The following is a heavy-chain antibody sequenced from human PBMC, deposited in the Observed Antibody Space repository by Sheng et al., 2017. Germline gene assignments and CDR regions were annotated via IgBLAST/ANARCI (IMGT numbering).Heavy chain of an antibody. CDR3: ARGRKTYYYGSGNPPRTYYYYGMDV. V-gene: IGHV4-34*01. CDR1: GGSFSGYY. Sequence: QVQLQQWGAGLLKPSETLSLTCAVYGGSFSGYYWSWIRQPPGKGLEWIGEINHSGSTNYNPSLKSRVTISVDTSKNQFSLKLSSVTAADTAVYYCARGRKTYYYGSGNPPRTYYYYGMDVWGQGTTVTVSS. CDR2: INHSGST. J-gene: IGHJ6*02. D-gene: IGHD3-10*01.